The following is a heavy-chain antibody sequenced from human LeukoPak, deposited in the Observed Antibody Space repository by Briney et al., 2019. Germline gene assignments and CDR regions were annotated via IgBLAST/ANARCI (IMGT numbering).Heavy chain of an antibody. CDR2: ISGYNYNT. D-gene: IGHD3-10*01. Sequence: GASVKVSCKASGYTFTRYGISWVRQAPGQGLEWMGWISGYNYNTKYAQKVQDRVTMTTDTSTNTAYMELRSLRADDTAVYYCAREKHHGSGRLQYYYYGMDVWGKGTTVTVSS. J-gene: IGHJ6*04. V-gene: IGHV1-18*01. CDR3: AREKHHGSGRLQYYYYGMDV. CDR1: GYTFTRYG.